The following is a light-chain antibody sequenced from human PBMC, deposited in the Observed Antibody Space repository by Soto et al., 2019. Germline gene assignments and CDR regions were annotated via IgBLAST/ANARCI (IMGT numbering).Light chain of an antibody. CDR3: PQRSKWQLT. CDR1: QSVTSN. Sequence: IVMTQSPATLSVSPGERATLSCRASQSVTSNLAWYQQKPGRAPRLLIYGASTRATGIPARFSGSGSGTDFTLTISSLEPEDFAVYYCPQRSKWQLTFGGGSQVDIX. J-gene: IGKJ4*01. CDR2: GAS. V-gene: IGKV3-15*01.